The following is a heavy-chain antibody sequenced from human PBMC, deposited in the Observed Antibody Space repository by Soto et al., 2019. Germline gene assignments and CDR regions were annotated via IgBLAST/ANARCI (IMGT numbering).Heavy chain of an antibody. V-gene: IGHV3-23*01. CDR2: ISGSGGST. J-gene: IGHJ3*02. CDR3: AKDAYYDSSGLQSAFDI. D-gene: IGHD3-22*01. CDR1: GFTFSSYA. Sequence: GGSLRLSCAASGFTFSSYAMSWVRQAPGKGLEWVSAISGSGGSTYYADSVKGRFTISRDNSKNTLYLQMNSLRAEDTAVYYCAKDAYYDSSGLQSAFDIWGQGTMVTVSS.